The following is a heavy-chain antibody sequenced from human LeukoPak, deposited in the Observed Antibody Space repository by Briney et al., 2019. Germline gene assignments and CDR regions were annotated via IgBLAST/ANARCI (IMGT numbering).Heavy chain of an antibody. Sequence: SETLSLTCAVYGGSFSGYYWSWFRQPPGKGLEWIGEINHSGSTNYIPSLKSRVTISVDTSKNQFSLKLSSVTAADTAVYYCARDSWFGELLFDYWGQGTLVTVSS. V-gene: IGHV4-34*01. CDR3: ARDSWFGELLFDY. J-gene: IGHJ4*02. CDR1: GGSFSGYY. CDR2: INHSGST. D-gene: IGHD3-10*01.